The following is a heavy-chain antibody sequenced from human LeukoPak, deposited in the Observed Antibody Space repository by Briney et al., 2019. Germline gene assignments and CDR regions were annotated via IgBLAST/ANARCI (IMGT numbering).Heavy chain of an antibody. J-gene: IGHJ4*02. CDR1: GFTLDDNG. CDR2: INWNGCST. D-gene: IGHD3-22*01. CDR3: ARENSSGYPLFDY. V-gene: IGHV3-20*04. Sequence: GGSLRLSCAASGFTLDDNGRSWVGQAPGKGRGGVSGINWNGCSTGYADSVKGRFTISRDNAKNSLYLQMNSLRAEDTALYYCARENSSGYPLFDYWGQGTLVTVSS.